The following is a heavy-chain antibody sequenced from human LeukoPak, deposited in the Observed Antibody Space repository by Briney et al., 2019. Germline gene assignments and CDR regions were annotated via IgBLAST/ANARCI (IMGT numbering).Heavy chain of an antibody. D-gene: IGHD3-10*01. J-gene: IGHJ4*02. CDR1: GGSISSYY. Sequence: SETLPLTCTVSGGSISSYYWSWIRQPPGKGLEWIGYIYYSGSTNYNPSLKSRVTISVDTSKNQFSLKLSSVTAADTAVYYCARRTVRGVILFDYWGQGTLVTVSS. V-gene: IGHV4-59*08. CDR3: ARRTVRGVILFDY. CDR2: IYYSGST.